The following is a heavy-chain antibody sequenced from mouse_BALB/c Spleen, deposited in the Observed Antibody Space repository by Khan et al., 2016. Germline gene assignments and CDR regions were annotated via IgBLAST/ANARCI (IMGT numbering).Heavy chain of an antibody. CDR3: STHDYYAMEN. CDR1: GFDFSIYW. V-gene: IGHV4-1*02. J-gene: IGHJ4*01. Sequence: EVKLLESGGGLVQPGGSLKLSCAASGFDFSIYWMSWVRQAPGKGLEWIGEINPDSSTINYTPSLKDKFIISRDNAKKKLYMQMSKVRSEDTALYYCSTHDYYAMENWGQGTSVTVSS. CDR2: INPDSSTI.